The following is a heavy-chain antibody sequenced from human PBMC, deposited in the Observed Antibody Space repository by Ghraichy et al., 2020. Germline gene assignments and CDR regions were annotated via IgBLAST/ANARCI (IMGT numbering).Heavy chain of an antibody. D-gene: IGHD3-10*01. CDR2: INHSGST. V-gene: IGHV4-34*01. Sequence: SETLSLTCAVYGGSFSGYYWSWIRQPPGKGLEWIGEINHSGSTNYNPSLKSRVTISVDTSKNQFSLKLSSVTAADTAVYYCARGRYYGSGSSKNWFDPWGQGTLVTVSS. CDR1: GGSFSGYY. J-gene: IGHJ5*02. CDR3: ARGRYYGSGSSKNWFDP.